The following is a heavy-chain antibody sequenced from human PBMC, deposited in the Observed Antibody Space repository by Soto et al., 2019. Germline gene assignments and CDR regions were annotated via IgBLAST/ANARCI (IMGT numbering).Heavy chain of an antibody. V-gene: IGHV4-30-4*01. Sequence: SETLSLTCSVSGGTINSGDYFWSWIRQPPGKGLEWIGSIFYTGSTYYNPSFESRVAISLDTSKSQFSLNVTSVTAADTAVYFCARGRYCLTGRCFPNWFDSWGQGTLVTVSS. J-gene: IGHJ5*01. CDR3: ARGRYCLTGRCFPNWFDS. D-gene: IGHD2-15*01. CDR2: IFYTGST. CDR1: GGTINSGDYF.